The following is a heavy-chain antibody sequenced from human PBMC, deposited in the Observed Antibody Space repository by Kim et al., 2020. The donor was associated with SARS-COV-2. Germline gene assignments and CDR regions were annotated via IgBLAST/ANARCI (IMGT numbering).Heavy chain of an antibody. Sequence: GQKLQGRVTRTTDTSTSTAYMELRSLRSDDTAVYYCARVGRYSPNYFDYWGQGTLVTVSS. D-gene: IGHD6-19*01. J-gene: IGHJ4*02. CDR3: ARVGRYSPNYFDY. V-gene: IGHV1-18*01.